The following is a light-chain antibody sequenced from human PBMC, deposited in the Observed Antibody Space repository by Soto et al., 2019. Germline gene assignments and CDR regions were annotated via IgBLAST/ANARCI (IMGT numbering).Light chain of an antibody. J-gene: IGKJ4*01. V-gene: IGKV1-5*01. CDR2: AAS. Sequence: DIQMTQSPPTLSASVGDRVTITCRASQPISSWLAWYHQKPGKAPKLLIYAASTRATGTPARFSGSGSGTDFTLTISSLEPEDFAVYYCQHRSNWPRLTFGGGTKVDIK. CDR1: QPISSW. CDR3: QHRSNWPRLT.